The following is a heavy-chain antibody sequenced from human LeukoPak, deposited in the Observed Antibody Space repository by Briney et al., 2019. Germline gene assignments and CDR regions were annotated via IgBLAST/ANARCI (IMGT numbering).Heavy chain of an antibody. CDR2: ISGSGGST. J-gene: IGHJ4*02. V-gene: IGHV3-23*01. CDR3: AKVGLAWELRGHLGY. CDR1: GFTFSSYA. Sequence: GGSLRLSCAASGFTFSSYAMSWVRQAPGKGLEWVSAISGSGGSTYYADSVKGRFTISRDNSKNTLYLQMNSLRAEDTAVYYCAKVGLAWELRGHLGYWGQGTLVTVSS. D-gene: IGHD1-26*01.